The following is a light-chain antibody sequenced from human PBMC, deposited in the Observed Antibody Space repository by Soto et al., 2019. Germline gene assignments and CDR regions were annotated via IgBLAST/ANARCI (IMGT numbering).Light chain of an antibody. CDR3: QQSYMTPQT. CDR1: QIVSTY. V-gene: IGKV1-39*01. Sequence: DIQMTQSPSSLSASVGDSVTITCRASQIVSTYLNWYQQKPGKAPKLLIYAASSLQSGVPSRFSGSGSGTDFTLSISSLQPEDFATYYCQQSYMTPQTFGQGTTVEIE. J-gene: IGKJ1*01. CDR2: AAS.